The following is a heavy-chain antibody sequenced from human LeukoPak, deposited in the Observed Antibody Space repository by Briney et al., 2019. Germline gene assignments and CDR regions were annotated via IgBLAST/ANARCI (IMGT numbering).Heavy chain of an antibody. CDR3: ASCSGGSCYYFDY. Sequence: SDTLSLTCAVYGGSFSGFYWSWIRHVPGKGLEWIGSIYYSGSTYYNPSLKSRVTISVDTSKNQFSLKLSSVTAADTAVYYCASCSGGSCYYFDYWGQGTLVTVSS. D-gene: IGHD2-15*01. V-gene: IGHV4-34*01. CDR2: IYYSGST. CDR1: GGSFSGFY. J-gene: IGHJ4*02.